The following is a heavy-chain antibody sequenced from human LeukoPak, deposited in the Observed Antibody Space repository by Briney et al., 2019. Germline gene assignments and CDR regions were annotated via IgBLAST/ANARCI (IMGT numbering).Heavy chain of an antibody. D-gene: IGHD3-22*01. CDR1: GFSISTGYY. CDR3: ARAAYDTLDY. Sequence: SETLSLTCAVSGFSISTGYYWDWIRQPPGKGLEWIGNIIHSGTTYYNPSLKSRVTISVDTSKNQFSLKLTSVTAADTAVYYCARAAYDTLDYWGQGTLVSVSS. V-gene: IGHV4-38-2*01. CDR2: IIHSGTT. J-gene: IGHJ4*02.